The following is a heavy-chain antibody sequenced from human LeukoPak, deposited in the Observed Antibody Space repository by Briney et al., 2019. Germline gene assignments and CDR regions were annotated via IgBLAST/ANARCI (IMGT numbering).Heavy chain of an antibody. V-gene: IGHV1-69*06. D-gene: IGHD2-15*01. Sequence: GASVKVSCKASGGTFSSYAISWVRQAPGQGLEWMGGIIPIFGTANYAQKFQGRVTITADKSTSTAYMELRSLRSDDTAVYYCARNVRILYYFDYWGQGTLVTVSS. CDR3: ARNVRILYYFDY. CDR1: GGTFSSYA. J-gene: IGHJ4*02. CDR2: IIPIFGTA.